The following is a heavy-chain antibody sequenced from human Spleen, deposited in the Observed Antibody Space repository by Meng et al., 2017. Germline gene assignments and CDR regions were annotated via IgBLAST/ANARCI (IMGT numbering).Heavy chain of an antibody. CDR3: ARDPSDIAVAGYFDY. V-gene: IGHV1-18*01. J-gene: IGHJ4*02. Sequence: ASVKVSCKASGYTFTSYGISWVRQAPGQGLEWMGWISAYNGNTNYAQKLQGRVTITTDESTSTAYMELSSLRSEDTAVYYCARDPSDIAVAGYFDYWGQGTLVTVSS. CDR2: ISAYNGNT. D-gene: IGHD6-19*01. CDR1: GYTFTSYG.